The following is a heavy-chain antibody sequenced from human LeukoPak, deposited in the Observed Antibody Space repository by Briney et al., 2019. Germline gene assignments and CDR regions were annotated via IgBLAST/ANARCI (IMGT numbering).Heavy chain of an antibody. J-gene: IGHJ6*02. CDR2: ISWNSGSI. V-gene: IGHV3-9*01. CDR1: GFTFDDYA. D-gene: IGHD2-2*01. Sequence: GGSLRLSCAASGFTFDDYAMHWVRQAPGKGLEWVSGISWNSGSIGYADSVKGRFTISRDNAKNSLYLQMNSLRAEDTALNYCAKDGYCSSTSCYVTGGMDVWGQGTTVTVSS. CDR3: AKDGYCSSTSCYVTGGMDV.